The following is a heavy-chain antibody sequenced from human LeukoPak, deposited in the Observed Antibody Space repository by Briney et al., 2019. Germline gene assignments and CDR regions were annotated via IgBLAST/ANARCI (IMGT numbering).Heavy chain of an antibody. J-gene: IGHJ5*02. CDR2: IYYSGST. D-gene: IGHD6-19*01. V-gene: IGHV4-59*01. CDR1: GGSISSYY. CDR3: ARDGVRGAVAGTSWFDP. Sequence: PSETLSLTCTVSGGSISSYYWSWIRQSPGKGLEWIGYIYYSGSTNFNPSLKSRVTISVDTSKNQFSLKLSSVTAADTAVYYCARDGVRGAVAGTSWFDPWGQGTLVTVSS.